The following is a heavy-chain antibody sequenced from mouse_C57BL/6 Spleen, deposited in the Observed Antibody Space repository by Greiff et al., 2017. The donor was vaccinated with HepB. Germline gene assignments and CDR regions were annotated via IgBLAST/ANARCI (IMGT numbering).Heavy chain of an antibody. Sequence: QVQLQQSGAELVRPGASVTLSCKASGYTFTDYEMHWVKQTPVHGLEWIGAIDPETGGTAYNQKFKGKAILTADKSSSTAYMELRSLTSEDSAVYYCTRSAYYTHYFDYWGQGTTLTVSS. CDR1: GYTFTDYE. V-gene: IGHV1-15*01. CDR3: TRSAYYTHYFDY. CDR2: IDPETGGT. J-gene: IGHJ2*01. D-gene: IGHD2-12*01.